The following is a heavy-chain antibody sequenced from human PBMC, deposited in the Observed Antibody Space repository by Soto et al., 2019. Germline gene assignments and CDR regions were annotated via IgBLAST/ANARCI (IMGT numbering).Heavy chain of an antibody. V-gene: IGHV1-18*01. CDR3: ARDIDYDIDY. CDR1: GYIFNNYG. D-gene: IGHD4-17*01. Sequence: QVQLVQSGAEVQKPGASVKVSCKASGYIFNNYGISWVRQAPGQGLERMGWIYSKEGKINFAQKFQGRGTMTTNTSTSTAYIELRSLRFDDSAVYFCARDIDYDIDYWGQGTLVTVSS. J-gene: IGHJ4*02. CDR2: IYSKEGKI.